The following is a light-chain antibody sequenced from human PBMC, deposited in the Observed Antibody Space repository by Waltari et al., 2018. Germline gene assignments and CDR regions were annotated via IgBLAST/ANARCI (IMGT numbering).Light chain of an antibody. V-gene: IGLV2-14*03. CDR3: ISFTNNNSPYPFV. J-gene: IGLJ1*01. CDR1: SNDVGNYNY. CDR2: DVS. Sequence: QSALTQPASVSGSPGQSITISCPGTSNDVGNYNYVSWYQQHPGKAPKLIIYDVSNRPSGVSNHFSGSKSGNTASLIISGLQTEDEADYYCISFTNNNSPYPFVFGTGTKVTV.